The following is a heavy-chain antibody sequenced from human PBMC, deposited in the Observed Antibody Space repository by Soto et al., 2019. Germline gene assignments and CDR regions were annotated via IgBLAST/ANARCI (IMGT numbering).Heavy chain of an antibody. D-gene: IGHD6-13*01. V-gene: IGHV1-2*02. Sequence: QVPLVPSGAEVKKPGASVKVSCKASGYNFTGYYMHWVRKAPGQGLAWMGWINPTRGGTNYAQKVEGRVTMTRDTSISKADMELSRLRSDDTAVYYCARDIAAAGTRWFDPWGQGTLVTVSS. CDR1: GYNFTGYY. J-gene: IGHJ5*02. CDR2: INPTRGGT. CDR3: ARDIAAAGTRWFDP.